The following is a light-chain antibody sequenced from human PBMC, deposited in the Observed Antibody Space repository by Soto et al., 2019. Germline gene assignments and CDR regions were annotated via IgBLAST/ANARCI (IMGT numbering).Light chain of an antibody. J-gene: IGKJ3*01. Sequence: DIHMTQSPATLSASVGDRVTITCRASQSISTWLAWYQQKQGKAPKLLIYWASSLESGVPSRFSGSGSGTEFTLTISSLQPDDFATYYCQHYTTYSGTFGPGTKVDIK. V-gene: IGKV1-5*03. CDR1: QSISTW. CDR3: QHYTTYSGT. CDR2: WAS.